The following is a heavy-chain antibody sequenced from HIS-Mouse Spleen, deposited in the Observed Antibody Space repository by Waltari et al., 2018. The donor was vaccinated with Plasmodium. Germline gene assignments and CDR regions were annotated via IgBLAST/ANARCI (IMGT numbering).Heavy chain of an antibody. D-gene: IGHD4-17*01. J-gene: IGHJ3*02. CDR3: ASKTTVTNHAFDI. CDR2: IYSGGST. CDR1: GFTVSSNY. Sequence: EVQLVESGGGLIQPGGSLRLSCAASGFTVSSNYMSWVRQAPGKGVDWVSVIYSGGSTYYADSVKGRFTISRDNSKNTLYLQMNSLRAEDTAVYYCASKTTVTNHAFDIWGQGTMVTVSS. V-gene: IGHV3-53*01.